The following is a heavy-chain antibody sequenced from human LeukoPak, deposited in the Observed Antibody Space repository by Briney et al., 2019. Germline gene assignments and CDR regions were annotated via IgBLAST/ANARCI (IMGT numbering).Heavy chain of an antibody. CDR1: GYRFTSYD. V-gene: IGHV1-8*01. D-gene: IGHD7-27*01. Sequence: ASVTVSCKASGYRFTSYDFNWLRQAAGQGLEWMGWMNPNRGDAGYAQSFQGRVTMTGITVIDTAYMQLNRLASDDTAVYYCVRGNWADYWGQGTLVTVSS. CDR2: MNPNRGDA. J-gene: IGHJ4*02. CDR3: VRGNWADY.